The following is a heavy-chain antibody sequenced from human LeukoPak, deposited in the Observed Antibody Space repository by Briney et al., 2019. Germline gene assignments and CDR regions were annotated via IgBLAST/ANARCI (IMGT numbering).Heavy chain of an antibody. D-gene: IGHD3-16*01. Sequence: PSGTLSLTCAVSGDSITTSRWWSWARQPPGKGLEWIGEIYHGGTTNYNPSLKSRVIMSVDKSKNQFSLKLSSVTAADTAVYYCAAGGKVDYWGQGTLVTVSS. CDR2: IYHGGTT. J-gene: IGHJ4*02. CDR1: GDSITTSRW. CDR3: AAGGKVDY. V-gene: IGHV4-4*02.